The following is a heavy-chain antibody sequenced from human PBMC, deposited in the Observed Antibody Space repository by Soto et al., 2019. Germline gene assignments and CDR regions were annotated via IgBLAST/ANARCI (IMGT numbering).Heavy chain of an antibody. D-gene: IGHD5-18*01. J-gene: IGHJ4*02. CDR3: ARDSRRRGYNFGFDFDY. V-gene: IGHV3-30*04. CDR2: ISPDGSTK. Sequence: GGSLRLSCVGSGFTFSTFALHWVHQAPAKGLEWVAIISPDGSTKFSADSRTGRFTISRDNSKNTLYLQMDSLRGDDTAVYFCARDSRRRGYNFGFDFDYWGQGTRVTVSS. CDR1: GFTFSTFA.